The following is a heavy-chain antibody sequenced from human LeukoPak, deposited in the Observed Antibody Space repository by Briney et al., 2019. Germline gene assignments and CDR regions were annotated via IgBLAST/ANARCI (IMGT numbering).Heavy chain of an antibody. V-gene: IGHV4-38-2*02. CDR3: AREFNGGNSKDI. D-gene: IGHD4-23*01. CDR1: GYSISSGYF. Sequence: PETLSLTCTVSGYSISSGYFWGWIRQPPGKGLEWIGSLYHSGTTYYNPSLKRRVTISVDTSKNQVSLKLSSVTAADTAVYYCAREFNGGNSKDIWGQGTMVTVSS. J-gene: IGHJ3*02. CDR2: LYHSGTT.